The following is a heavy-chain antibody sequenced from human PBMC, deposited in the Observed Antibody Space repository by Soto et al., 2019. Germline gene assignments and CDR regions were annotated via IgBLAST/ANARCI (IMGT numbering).Heavy chain of an antibody. D-gene: IGHD3-10*01. J-gene: IGHJ6*02. CDR1: GYTFTSYA. Sequence: ASVKVSCKASGYTFTSYAMHWVRQAPGQGLEWMGWINPNSGGTNYAQKFQGWVTMTRDTSISTAYMELSRLRSDDTAVYYCARDSHSTMVRGAKYHYVMDVWGQGTTVTVSS. V-gene: IGHV1-2*04. CDR2: INPNSGGT. CDR3: ARDSHSTMVRGAKYHYVMDV.